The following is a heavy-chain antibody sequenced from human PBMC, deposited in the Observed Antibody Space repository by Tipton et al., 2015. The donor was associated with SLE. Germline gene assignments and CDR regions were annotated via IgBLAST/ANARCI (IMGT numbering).Heavy chain of an antibody. CDR2: INPSGGST. J-gene: IGHJ6*02. CDR3: ARNRYSGWSPGTYYYYCGMAV. V-gene: IGHV1-46*01. Sequence: QLVQSGAEVKKPGASVKVSCKASGYTFTSYYMHWVRQAPGQGLEWMGIINPSGGSTTYAQKFQGRFTMTRDTSTSTVYMELSSLRSEDTAVYYCARNRYSGWSPGTYYYYCGMAVWGQGTTVTVSS. D-gene: IGHD6-19*01. CDR1: GYTFTSYY.